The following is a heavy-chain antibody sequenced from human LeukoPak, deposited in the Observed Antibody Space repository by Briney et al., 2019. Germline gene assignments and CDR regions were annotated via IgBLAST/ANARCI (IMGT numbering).Heavy chain of an antibody. Sequence: SETLSLTCTVSGGSVSSGSYYWSWIRQPPGKGLVWIGYIYYSGSTNYNPSLKSRVTISVYTSKNQFSLKLSSVTAADTAVYYCARDTPRYCSSTSCRIGDTYWFDPWGQGTLVTVSS. CDR2: IYYSGST. D-gene: IGHD2-2*01. CDR1: GGSVSSGSYY. J-gene: IGHJ5*02. V-gene: IGHV4-61*01. CDR3: ARDTPRYCSSTSCRIGDTYWFDP.